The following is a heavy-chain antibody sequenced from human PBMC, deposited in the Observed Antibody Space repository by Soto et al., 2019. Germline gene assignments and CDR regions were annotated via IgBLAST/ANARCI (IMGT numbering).Heavy chain of an antibody. CDR2: IWYDGSNK. CDR3: ARDNSGYGRYFDY. CDR1: GFTFSSYG. D-gene: IGHD5-12*01. Sequence: QVQLVESGGGVVQPGRSLRLSCAASGFTFSSYGMHWVRQAPGKGLEWVAVIWYDGSNKYYADSVKGRFTISRDNSKNTLYLQMNSLRAEDTAVYYCARDNSGYGRYFDYWGQGTLVTVSS. V-gene: IGHV3-33*01. J-gene: IGHJ4*02.